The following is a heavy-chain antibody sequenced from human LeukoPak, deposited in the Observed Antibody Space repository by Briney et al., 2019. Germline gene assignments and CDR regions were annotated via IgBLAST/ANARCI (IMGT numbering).Heavy chain of an antibody. J-gene: IGHJ6*03. V-gene: IGHV1-18*01. CDR3: ARDLIPAAMSYYYYYMDV. Sequence: ASVKVSCKASGYTFTSYGISWVRQAPGQGLEWMGWISAYNGNTNYAQKLQGRVTMTRDTSTSTVYMELSSLRSEDTAVYYCARDLIPAAMSYYYYYMDVWGKGTTVTVSS. CDR2: ISAYNGNT. CDR1: GYTFTSYG. D-gene: IGHD2-2*01.